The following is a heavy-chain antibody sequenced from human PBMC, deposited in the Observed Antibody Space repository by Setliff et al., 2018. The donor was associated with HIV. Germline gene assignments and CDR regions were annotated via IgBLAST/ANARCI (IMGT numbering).Heavy chain of an antibody. Sequence: GESLKLSCTASGFTFSDYAMSWVRQAPGKGLEWVSLVTAGGGITYYADPVKGRFTISRDNSKNTLSLQMNSLRADDTAVYYCAKGQWLFDSWGQGTLVTVSS. V-gene: IGHV3-23*01. J-gene: IGHJ4*02. CDR3: AKGQWLFDS. CDR1: GFTFSDYA. CDR2: VTAGGGIT. D-gene: IGHD6-19*01.